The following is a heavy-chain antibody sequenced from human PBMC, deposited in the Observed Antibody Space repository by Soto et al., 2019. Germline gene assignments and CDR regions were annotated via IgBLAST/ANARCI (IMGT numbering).Heavy chain of an antibody. J-gene: IGHJ4*02. CDR1: GGSISSGGYS. Sequence: SETLSLTCAVSGGSISSGGYSWSWIRQPPGKGLEWIGYIYHSGSTYYNPSLKSRVTISVDRSKNQFSLKLSSVTAADTAVYYCARASRVWFGELSPYFDYWGQGTLVTVSS. V-gene: IGHV4-30-2*01. D-gene: IGHD3-10*01. CDR2: IYHSGST. CDR3: ARASRVWFGELSPYFDY.